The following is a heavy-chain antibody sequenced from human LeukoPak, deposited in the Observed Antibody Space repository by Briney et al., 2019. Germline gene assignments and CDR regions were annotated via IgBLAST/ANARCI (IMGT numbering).Heavy chain of an antibody. V-gene: IGHV1-2*02. Sequence: ASVKVSCKASGYTFTGYYMHWVRQTPGQGLEWMGWINPNSGGTNYAQKFQGRVTMTRDTSISTAYMELSRLRSDDTAVYYCARENPWHSSGLDYWGQGTLVTVSS. CDR1: GYTFTGYY. CDR3: ARENPWHSSGLDY. CDR2: INPNSGGT. J-gene: IGHJ4*02. D-gene: IGHD6-19*01.